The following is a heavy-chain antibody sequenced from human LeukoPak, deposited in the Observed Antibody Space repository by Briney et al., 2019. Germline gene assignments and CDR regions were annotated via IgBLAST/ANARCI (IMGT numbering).Heavy chain of an antibody. CDR2: ISAYNGNT. Sequence: ASVKVSCKASGYTFTGYYMHWVRQAPGQGLEWMGWISAYNGNTNYAQKLQGRVTMTTDTSTSTAYMELRSLRSDDTAVYYCARDDYGDYVRDYWGQGTLVTVSS. V-gene: IGHV1-18*04. J-gene: IGHJ4*02. D-gene: IGHD4-17*01. CDR1: GYTFTGYY. CDR3: ARDDYGDYVRDY.